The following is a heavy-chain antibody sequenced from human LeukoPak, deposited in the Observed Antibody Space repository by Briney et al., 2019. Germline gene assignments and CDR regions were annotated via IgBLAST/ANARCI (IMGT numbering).Heavy chain of an antibody. D-gene: IGHD3-10*01. J-gene: IGHJ3*02. CDR2: IIPIFGTA. Sequence: ASVKVSCKASGGTFSSYAISWVRQAPGQGLEWMGGIIPIFGTANYAQKFQGRVTITADESTSTAYMELSSLRSEDTAVYYCGADSMPRGVFSYAFDIWGQGTMVTVSS. CDR3: GADSMPRGVFSYAFDI. V-gene: IGHV1-69*13. CDR1: GGTFSSYA.